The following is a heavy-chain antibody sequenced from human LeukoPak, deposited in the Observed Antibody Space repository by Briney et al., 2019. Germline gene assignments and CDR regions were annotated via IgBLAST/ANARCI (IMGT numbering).Heavy chain of an antibody. CDR2: IYYSGST. J-gene: IGHJ4*02. CDR3: ARESGGAYYYDSSGDHRYYFDY. CDR1: GGSISSYY. D-gene: IGHD3-22*01. V-gene: IGHV4-59*01. Sequence: SETLSLTCTVSGGSISSYYWSWIRQPPGKGLEWIGYIYYSGSTNYNPSLKSRVTISVDTSKNQFSLKLSSVTAAGTAVYYCARESGGAYYYDSSGDHRYYFDYWGQGTLVTVSS.